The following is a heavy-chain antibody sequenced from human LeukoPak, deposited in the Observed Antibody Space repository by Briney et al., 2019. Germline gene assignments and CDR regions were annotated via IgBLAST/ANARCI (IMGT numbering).Heavy chain of an antibody. Sequence: GGSLRLSCGVSGIKLSNYGMSWVRQAPGKGLEWVAGLSGSAGGTNYADTVKGRFTISRDNSKNTLFLQMDRLRAEDTAVYFCAKRGVVVRVFLVGFHKEAYYFDSWGQGAQVTVSS. J-gene: IGHJ4*02. CDR1: GIKLSNYG. CDR2: LSGSAGGT. CDR3: AKRGVVVRVFLVGFHKEAYYFDS. D-gene: IGHD3-16*02. V-gene: IGHV3-23*01.